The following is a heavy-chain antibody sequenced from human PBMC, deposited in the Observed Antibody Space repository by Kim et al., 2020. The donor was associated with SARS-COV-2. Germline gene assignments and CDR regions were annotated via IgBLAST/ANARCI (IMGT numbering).Heavy chain of an antibody. CDR1: GFTFSSYW. V-gene: IGHV3-74*01. CDR2: INSDGSGT. J-gene: IGHJ4*02. CDR3: ARGRESQIYYFDY. Sequence: GGSLRLSCAASGFTFSSYWMHWVRQVPGKGLVWVSRINSDGSGTTYADSVKGRFTVSRDNAKNTLYLQMNSLRGEDTAVYYCARGRESQIYYFDYWGQGTLVTVSS.